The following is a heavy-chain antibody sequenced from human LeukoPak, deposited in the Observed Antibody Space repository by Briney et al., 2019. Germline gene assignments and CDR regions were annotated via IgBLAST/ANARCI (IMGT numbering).Heavy chain of an antibody. J-gene: IGHJ5*02. D-gene: IGHD3-10*01. Sequence: ASVKVSCKAAGYTVTRYYMHWVRQAPGQGLEWMGWINPNSGGTNYAQKFQGRVTMTRDTSISTAYMELSRLRSDDTAVYYCARSREILLWFGESHNWFDPWGQGTLVTVSS. CDR2: INPNSGGT. V-gene: IGHV1-2*02. CDR3: ARSREILLWFGESHNWFDP. CDR1: GYTVTRYY.